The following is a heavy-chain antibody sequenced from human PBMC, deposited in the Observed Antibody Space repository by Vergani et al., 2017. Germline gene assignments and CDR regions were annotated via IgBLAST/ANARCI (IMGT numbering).Heavy chain of an antibody. D-gene: IGHD3-22*01. CDR3: ARGERGKGYYYDSSGYYLQNY. Sequence: EVQLVQSGAEVKKPGESLKISCKGSGYSFTSYWIGWVRQMPGKGLEWMGIIYPGDSDTRYSPSFRGQVTSSADKSISTAYLQWSSLKASDTAMYYCARGERGKGYYYDSSGYYLQNYWGQGTLVTVSS. J-gene: IGHJ4*02. CDR1: GYSFTSYW. V-gene: IGHV5-51*01. CDR2: IYPGDSDT.